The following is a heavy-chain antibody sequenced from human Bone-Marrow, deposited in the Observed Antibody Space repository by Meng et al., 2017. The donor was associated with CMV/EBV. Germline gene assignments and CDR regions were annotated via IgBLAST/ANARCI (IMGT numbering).Heavy chain of an antibody. CDR2: INHSGNT. CDR1: GGSFSGYYY. V-gene: IGHV4-34*01. D-gene: IGHD2-2*01. Sequence: SETLSLTCAVYGGSFSGYYYWSWIRQPPGKGLEWIGEINHSGNTNYNPSLKSRVTISVDTSKNQFSLKLSSVTAADTAVYYCARDQGHCSSTSCYWGPFDYWGQGALVTVSS. CDR3: ARDQGHCSSTSCYWGPFDY. J-gene: IGHJ4*02.